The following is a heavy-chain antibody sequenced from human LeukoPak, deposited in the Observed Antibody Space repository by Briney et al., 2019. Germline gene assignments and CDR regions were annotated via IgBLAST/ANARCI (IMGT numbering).Heavy chain of an antibody. D-gene: IGHD3-3*01. CDR2: MNPNSGNT. V-gene: IGHV1-8*01. CDR1: GYTFTSYD. CDR3: ARDSSNHYDFWSGLGYYYMDV. J-gene: IGHJ6*03. Sequence: ASVKVSCKASGYTFTSYDINWVRQATGQGLEWMGWMNPNSGNTGYAQKFQGRVTITADESTSTAYMELSSLRSEDTAVYYCARDSSNHYDFWSGLGYYYMDVWGKGTTVTVSS.